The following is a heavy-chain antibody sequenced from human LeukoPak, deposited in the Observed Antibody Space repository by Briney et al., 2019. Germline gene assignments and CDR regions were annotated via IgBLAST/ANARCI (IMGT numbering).Heavy chain of an antibody. D-gene: IGHD6-19*01. CDR1: GYSISNGYY. Sequence: SETLSLTCTVSGYSISNGYYWGWIRRPPGKGLEWIGTTYHSGTSYYNPSLKSRVTISVDTSKNQLSLKVNSVTAADTAVYYCVRGRYSSGWFKDKNWFDPWGQGIPVTVSS. V-gene: IGHV4-38-2*02. CDR2: TYHSGTS. CDR3: VRGRYSSGWFKDKNWFDP. J-gene: IGHJ5*02.